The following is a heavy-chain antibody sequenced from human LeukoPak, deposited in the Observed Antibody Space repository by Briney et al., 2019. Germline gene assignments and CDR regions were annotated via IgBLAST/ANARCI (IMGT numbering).Heavy chain of an antibody. CDR3: ARGIMITFGGVIVQGFDY. D-gene: IGHD3-16*02. CDR1: GYTFTSYG. V-gene: IGHV1-18*01. CDR2: ISAYNGNT. Sequence: ASVKVSCKASGYTFTSYGISWVRQAPGQGLEWMGWISAYNGNTNYAQKLQGRVTMTTGTSTSTAYMELRSLRSDDTAVYYCARGIMITFGGVIVQGFDYWGQGTLVTVSS. J-gene: IGHJ4*02.